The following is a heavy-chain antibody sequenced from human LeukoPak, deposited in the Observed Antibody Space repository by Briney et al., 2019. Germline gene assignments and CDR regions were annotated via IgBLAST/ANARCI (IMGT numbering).Heavy chain of an antibody. V-gene: IGHV4-39*01. Sequence: SETLSLTCTVSGDSISSSRHSWGWIPQPPGKGLEWIESISYSGSTYYNPSLKTRVTMSVDTSENQFSLKLSSVTAADSTVYYCVRIYCTSTSCYGDSYYGMDVWGQGTTVTVSS. CDR2: ISYSGST. CDR1: GDSISSSRHS. CDR3: VRIYCTSTSCYGDSYYGMDV. J-gene: IGHJ6*02. D-gene: IGHD2-2*01.